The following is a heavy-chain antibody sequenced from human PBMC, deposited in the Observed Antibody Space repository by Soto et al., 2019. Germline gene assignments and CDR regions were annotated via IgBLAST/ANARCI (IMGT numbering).Heavy chain of an antibody. D-gene: IGHD2-2*01. CDR2: IVVGSGNT. J-gene: IGHJ5*02. CDR3: AAVEDGSSTSCLTDNWFDP. Sequence: ASVKVSCKASGFTFTSSAMQWVRQARGQRLEWIGWIVVGSGNTNYAQKFQERVTITRDMSTSTAYMELSSLRSEDTAVYYCAAVEDGSSTSCLTDNWFDPWGQGNLVTVSS. V-gene: IGHV1-58*02. CDR1: GFTFTSSA.